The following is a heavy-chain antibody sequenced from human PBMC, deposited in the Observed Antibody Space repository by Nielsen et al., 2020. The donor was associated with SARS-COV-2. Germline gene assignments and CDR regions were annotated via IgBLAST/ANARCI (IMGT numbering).Heavy chain of an antibody. J-gene: IGHJ6*03. CDR1: GFTFSSLW. D-gene: IGHD2-2*01. CDR3: ARGDLVVVPSPILGLGPFFYYFYLDV. CDR2: VSHSGSI. Sequence: ESLKISCAASGFTFSSLWMSWVRQVPGRGLEWVGEVSHSGSINYNPSLKSRVTLSMDKSKRQFSLRLTSVSAADTAVYFCARGDLVVVPSPILGLGPFFYYFYLDVWGKGTTVIVSS. V-gene: IGHV4/OR15-8*01.